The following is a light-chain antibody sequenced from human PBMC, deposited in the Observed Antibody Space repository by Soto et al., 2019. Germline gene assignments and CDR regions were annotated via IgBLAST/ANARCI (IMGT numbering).Light chain of an antibody. V-gene: IGLV2-14*01. Sequence: QSVLTQPASVSGSPGQSITISCTGTNNDVGGYNYVSRYQQHPGKAPKLMIYEVSNRPLGVSNRFSGSKSGNTAPLTISGLQAEDEADYFCSSYTSSSSPYVFGTGTKVTVL. CDR3: SSYTSSSSPYV. CDR1: NNDVGGYNY. CDR2: EVS. J-gene: IGLJ1*01.